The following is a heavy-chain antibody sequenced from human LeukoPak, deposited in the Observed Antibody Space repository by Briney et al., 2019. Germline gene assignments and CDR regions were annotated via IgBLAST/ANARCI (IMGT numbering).Heavy chain of an antibody. CDR1: GFTFSSYS. J-gene: IGHJ4*02. Sequence: GGSLRLSCAASGFTFSSYSMNWVRQAPGKGLEWVSSITRSNYIYYADSVKGRFTISRDNAKNSLYLQMNSLRAEDTAVNYCASNYGGNSEPDYWGQGTLVTVSS. V-gene: IGHV3-21*06. D-gene: IGHD4-23*01. CDR3: ASNYGGNSEPDY. CDR2: ITRSNYI.